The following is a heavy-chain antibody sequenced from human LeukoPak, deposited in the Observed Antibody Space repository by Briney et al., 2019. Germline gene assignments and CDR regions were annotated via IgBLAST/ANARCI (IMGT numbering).Heavy chain of an antibody. V-gene: IGHV3-66*01. Sequence: GGSLRLSCAASGFTVSSIYMSWVRQAPGKGLEWVSVIYSGGSTYYADSVKGRFTISRDNSKNTLYLQMNSLRAEDTAVYYCARDVDCTNGVCYGMDVWGQGTTVTVSS. D-gene: IGHD2-8*01. CDR3: ARDVDCTNGVCYGMDV. CDR2: IYSGGST. CDR1: GFTVSSIY. J-gene: IGHJ6*02.